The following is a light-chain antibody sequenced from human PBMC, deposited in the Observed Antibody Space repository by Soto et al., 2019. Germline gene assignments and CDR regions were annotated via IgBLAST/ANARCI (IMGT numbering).Light chain of an antibody. CDR3: QQRSNWPLT. CDR1: QSVSSY. Sequence: EILLTQSPATLSLSPGERATLSCRASQSVSSYLAWYQQKPGQAPRLLIYDASNRATGIPARFSGSGSGTDFTLTISSLEPEDFAVYYSQQRSNWPLTFGGGTKVDIK. J-gene: IGKJ4*01. CDR2: DAS. V-gene: IGKV3-11*01.